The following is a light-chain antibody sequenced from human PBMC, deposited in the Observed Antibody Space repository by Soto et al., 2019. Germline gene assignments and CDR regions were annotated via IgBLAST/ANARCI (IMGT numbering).Light chain of an antibody. J-gene: IGLJ1*01. Sequence: QSVMTQPPSASGSPGQSVTISCTGTSNVVGGYNFVSWYQQHPGKAPKLMIFEVSKRPSGVPDRFSGSKSGSTASLTVSGLQAEDEADYYCSSYAGNNIYYVFGTGTKVTVL. CDR1: SNVVGGYNF. CDR3: SSYAGNNIYYV. V-gene: IGLV2-8*01. CDR2: EVS.